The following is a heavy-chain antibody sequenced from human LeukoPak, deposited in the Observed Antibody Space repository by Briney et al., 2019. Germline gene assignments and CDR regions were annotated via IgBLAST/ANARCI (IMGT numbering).Heavy chain of an antibody. CDR2: ISAYNGNT. V-gene: IGHV1-18*01. J-gene: IGHJ4*02. CDR1: GYTFTSYG. CDR3: ARAGYSSGWYVGDAFDY. Sequence: ASVKVSCKASGYTFTSYGISWVRQAPGQGLEWMGWISAYNGNTNYAQKLQGRVTMTTDTSTSKAYMELRSLRSDDTAVYYCARAGYSSGWYVGDAFDYWGQGTLVTVSS. D-gene: IGHD6-19*01.